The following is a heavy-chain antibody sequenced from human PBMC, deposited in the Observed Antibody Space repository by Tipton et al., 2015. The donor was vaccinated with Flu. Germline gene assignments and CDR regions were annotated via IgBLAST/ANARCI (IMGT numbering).Heavy chain of an antibody. CDR1: GFRSSSYV. V-gene: IGHV3-23*01. Sequence: SLRLSCAASGFRSSSYVMGWVRQAPGKGLEWVSISSANGEETHHADSVKGRFTISRDNSKNTLYLQMNSLRAEDTAVYYCAAGVGTTDHDYWGQGTLVTVSS. CDR3: AAGVGTTDHDY. J-gene: IGHJ4*02. CDR2: SSANGEET. D-gene: IGHD1-26*01.